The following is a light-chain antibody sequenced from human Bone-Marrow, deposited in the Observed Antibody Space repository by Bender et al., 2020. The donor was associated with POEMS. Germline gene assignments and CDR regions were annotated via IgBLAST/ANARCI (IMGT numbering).Light chain of an antibody. V-gene: IGLV3-1*01. CDR3: QTWASNTVV. J-gene: IGLJ2*01. CDR1: KLEDKY. Sequence: SYELTQPPSLSVSPGQRVSITCSGDKLEDKYVCWYQQRPGQSPVLVIYQDDQRPSGIPDRFSASASGSTATLTISGTQVMDEADYYCQTWASNTVVFGGGTKLTVL. CDR2: QDD.